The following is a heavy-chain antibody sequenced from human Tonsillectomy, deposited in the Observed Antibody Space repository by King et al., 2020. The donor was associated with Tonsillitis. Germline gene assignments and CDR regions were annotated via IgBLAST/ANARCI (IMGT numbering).Heavy chain of an antibody. J-gene: IGHJ5*02. V-gene: IGHV4-61*02. CDR1: GGSITSGSYY. Sequence: VQLQESGPGLVKPSQTLSLTCSVSGGSITSGSYYWSWIRQPAGKGLEWIGRIYTSGSTTYNPSLESRVTMSVDTSKNQFSLKLTSLSAADTAVYYCARGGDILTGGSLFDPWGQGTLVTVSS. CDR3: ARGGDILTGGSLFDP. D-gene: IGHD3-9*01. CDR2: IYTSGST.